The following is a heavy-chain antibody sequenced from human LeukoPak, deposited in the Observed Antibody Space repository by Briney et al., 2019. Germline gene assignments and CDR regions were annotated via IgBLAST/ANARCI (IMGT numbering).Heavy chain of an antibody. CDR2: IFSNDEK. CDR1: GFSLSNARMG. Sequence: DSGPVLVKPTETLTLTCTVSGFSLSNARMGVSWIRQPPGKALEWLAHIFSNDEKSDSTSLKSRLTISKDTSKSQVVLTMTNMDPVDTATYYCARIDRGYSYGKFDYWGQGTLVTVSS. CDR3: ARIDRGYSYGKFDY. J-gene: IGHJ4*02. V-gene: IGHV2-26*01. D-gene: IGHD5-18*01.